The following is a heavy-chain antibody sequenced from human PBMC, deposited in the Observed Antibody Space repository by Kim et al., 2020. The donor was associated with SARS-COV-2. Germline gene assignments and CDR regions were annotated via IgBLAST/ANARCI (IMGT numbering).Heavy chain of an antibody. J-gene: IGHJ3*02. V-gene: IGHV4-59*09. Sequence: GRTTHNQSLKRRVPISMATSKNQFSLRLSSVTAADTALYYCARGGKGAFDTWGRGTMVTVSS. CDR2: GRT. CDR3: ARGGKGAFDT.